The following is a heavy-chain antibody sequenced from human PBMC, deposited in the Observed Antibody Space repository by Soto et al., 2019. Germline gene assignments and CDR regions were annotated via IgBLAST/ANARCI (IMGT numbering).Heavy chain of an antibody. Sequence: VASVKVSCKASGYTFTSYDINWVRQATGQGLEWMGWMNPNSGNTGYAQKFQGRVTMTRNTSISTAYMELSSLRSEDTAVYYCARAGYSYGSINYWGQGTLVTVSS. D-gene: IGHD5-18*01. CDR3: ARAGYSYGSINY. V-gene: IGHV1-8*01. J-gene: IGHJ4*02. CDR2: MNPNSGNT. CDR1: GYTFTSYD.